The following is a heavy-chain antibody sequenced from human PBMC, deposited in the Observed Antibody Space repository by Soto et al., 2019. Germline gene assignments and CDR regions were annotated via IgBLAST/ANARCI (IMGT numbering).Heavy chain of an antibody. J-gene: IGHJ6*02. V-gene: IGHV3-43*01. Sequence: PGGSLRLSCAASGFTFDDYTMHWVRQAPGKGLEWVSLISWDGGSTYYADSVKGRFTISRDNSKNSLYLQMNSLRTEDTALYYCAKDSGDYYYYYGMDVWGQGTTVPVSS. CDR1: GFTFDDYT. CDR2: ISWDGGST. CDR3: AKDSGDYYYYYGMDV.